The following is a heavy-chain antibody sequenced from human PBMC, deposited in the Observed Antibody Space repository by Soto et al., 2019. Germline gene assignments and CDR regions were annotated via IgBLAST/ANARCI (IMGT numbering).Heavy chain of an antibody. V-gene: IGHV3-64D*06. D-gene: IGHD6-13*01. CDR2: ISSSGGST. Sequence: PGGSLRLSCPASGFTFSSYAMSWVRQAPGKGLEYVSAISSSGGSTYYADSVKGRFTISRDNSKNTLYLQMSSLRAEDTAVYYCVKGIAAAGDFDYWGQGTLVTVSS. CDR1: GFTFSSYA. J-gene: IGHJ4*02. CDR3: VKGIAAAGDFDY.